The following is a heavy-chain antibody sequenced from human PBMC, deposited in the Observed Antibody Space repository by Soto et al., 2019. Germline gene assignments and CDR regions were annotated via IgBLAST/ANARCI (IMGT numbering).Heavy chain of an antibody. D-gene: IGHD1-26*01. CDR1: GGSMTSSNW. J-gene: IGHJ4*02. CDR2: AHHSGRT. Sequence: QVQLQESGPGLVKPSGTLSLTCTVSGGSMTSSNWWNWVRQSPGKGLEWIGEAHHSGRTNYNPSLKSRVSISVQKTKVHFSRKSISFTAADLAMYYCASSKATGLDYWGQGTLVTVSS. CDR3: ASSKATGLDY. V-gene: IGHV4-4*02.